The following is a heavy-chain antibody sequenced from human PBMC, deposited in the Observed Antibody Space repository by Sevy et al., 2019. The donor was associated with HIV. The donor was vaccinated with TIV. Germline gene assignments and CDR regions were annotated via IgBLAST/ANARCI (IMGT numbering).Heavy chain of an antibody. J-gene: IGHJ4*02. V-gene: IGHV4-39*01. CDR1: GGSISASNYD. Sequence: SETLSLICTVSGGSISASNYDWGWIRQSPGMGLEWIGSMFYSGTTYFNPSIKSRVTISVDTSKNQFSLKLNSVTAADTAVYYCARQGGIVDRAFDYWGQGTLVTVSS. D-gene: IGHD2-21*01. CDR3: ARQGGIVDRAFDY. CDR2: MFYSGTT.